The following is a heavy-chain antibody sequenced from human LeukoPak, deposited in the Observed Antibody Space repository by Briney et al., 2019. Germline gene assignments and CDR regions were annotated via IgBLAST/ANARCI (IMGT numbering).Heavy chain of an antibody. D-gene: IGHD3-10*01. CDR2: ISGSGGST. CDR3: AKAGGRGSGSYWWSFDY. V-gene: IGHV3-23*01. CDR1: GFTFSGYA. J-gene: IGHJ4*02. Sequence: PGGSLRLSCVASGFTFSGYAMSWVRQAPGKGLEWVSTISGSGGSTYYADSVKGRFTISRDTSKNAVYLQMNSLRAEDTAVYYWAKAGGRGSGSYWWSFDYWGQGTLVTVSS.